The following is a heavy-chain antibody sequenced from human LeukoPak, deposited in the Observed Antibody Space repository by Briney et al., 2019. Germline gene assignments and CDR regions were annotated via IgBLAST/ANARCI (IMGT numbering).Heavy chain of an antibody. D-gene: IGHD1-26*01. J-gene: IGHJ4*02. V-gene: IGHV4-4*02. CDR2: THHSGVT. CDR1: GGSLCSLNW. Sequence: TSETLSHTCSVSGGSLCSLNWLNWVRPPPGKGLEWVGDTHHSGVTNYNASLKSGVTISVDESKNQSSLELTSVTAADTAVYYCARGGDSGAYRRFDYWGQGTLVTVSS. CDR3: ARGGDSGAYRRFDY.